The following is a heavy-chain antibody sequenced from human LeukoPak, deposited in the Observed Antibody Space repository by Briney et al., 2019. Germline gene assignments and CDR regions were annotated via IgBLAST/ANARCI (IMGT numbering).Heavy chain of an antibody. V-gene: IGHV1-18*01. Sequence: ASVKVSCKASGYTFTSYDISWVRQAPGQWLEWMGWISAYNGNTNYAQKLQGRVTMTTDTSTSTAYMELRSLRSDDTAVYYCARVVYDILTGYHYYYYYSMDVWGQGTTVTVSS. J-gene: IGHJ6*02. D-gene: IGHD3-9*01. CDR3: ARVVYDILTGYHYYYYYSMDV. CDR2: ISAYNGNT. CDR1: GYTFTSYD.